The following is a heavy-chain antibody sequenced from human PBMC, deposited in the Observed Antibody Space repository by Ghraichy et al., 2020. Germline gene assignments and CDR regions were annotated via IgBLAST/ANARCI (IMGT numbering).Heavy chain of an antibody. J-gene: IGHJ4*02. CDR2: IIPIFGTA. CDR1: GGTFSSYA. D-gene: IGHD2-15*01. V-gene: IGHV1-69*13. CDR3: ARDLDCSGGSCYQGFDY. Sequence: SVKVSCKASGGTFSSYAISWVRQAPGQGLEWMGGIIPIFGTANYAQKFQGRVTITADESTSTAYMELCSLRSEDTAVYYCARDLDCSGGSCYQGFDYWGQGTLVTVSS.